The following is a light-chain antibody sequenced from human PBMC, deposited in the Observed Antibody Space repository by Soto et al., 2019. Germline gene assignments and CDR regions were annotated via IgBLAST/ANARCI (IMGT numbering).Light chain of an antibody. Sequence: QSVLTQPASVSGSPGQSITISCTGTSADVGAYDYVSWYQHHPGKGPKLMIFDVTIRPSGVSNRFSGSKSGNTASLTISGLQAEYAANDHFSSYTTSGTPVFGGGTQLTVL. CDR3: SSYTTSGTPV. V-gene: IGLV2-14*03. CDR2: DVT. J-gene: IGLJ7*01. CDR1: SADVGAYDY.